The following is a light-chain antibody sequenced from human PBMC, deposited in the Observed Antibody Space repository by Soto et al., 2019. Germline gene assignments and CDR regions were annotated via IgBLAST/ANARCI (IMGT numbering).Light chain of an antibody. Sequence: DIQMTQSPSSLSASVGDRITITCRAGQNINTFLNWYQQRPGKAPEPLIYAASRLQSGVPSRFSGSGSGTDFTLTISSLQRADFATYYCQQSYLPPLTFGQGTRVDIK. V-gene: IGKV1-39*01. CDR3: QQSYLPPLT. CDR1: QNINTF. CDR2: AAS. J-gene: IGKJ1*01.